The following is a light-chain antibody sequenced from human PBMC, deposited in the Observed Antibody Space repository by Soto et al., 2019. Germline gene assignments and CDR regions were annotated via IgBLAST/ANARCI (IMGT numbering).Light chain of an antibody. Sequence: EIVLTQSPATLSLSPGERATLSCRASQSISNYLVWYQQKPGQAPGLLIYDASNRATVIPARFSGSGSGTDFTLTISSLEPEDFAIYYCQQRSNWPPLTFGGGTKVEIK. V-gene: IGKV3-11*01. CDR3: QQRSNWPPLT. J-gene: IGKJ4*01. CDR2: DAS. CDR1: QSISNY.